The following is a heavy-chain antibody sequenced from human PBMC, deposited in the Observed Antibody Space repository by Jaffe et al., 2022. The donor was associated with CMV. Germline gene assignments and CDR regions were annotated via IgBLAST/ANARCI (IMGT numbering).Heavy chain of an antibody. CDR1: GFTFSDYF. CDR3: SRGNYGLDY. Sequence: QVQLVESGGGLVKPGGSLRLSCAASGFTFSDYFMSWTRQAPGKGLEWLSYITGPGSATYYADSVKGRFTISRDNAKNSLYLQLNSLRAEDTAMYYCSRGNYGLDYWGQGILVTVSS. V-gene: IGHV3-11*01. J-gene: IGHJ4*02. D-gene: IGHD3-10*01. CDR2: ITGPGSAT.